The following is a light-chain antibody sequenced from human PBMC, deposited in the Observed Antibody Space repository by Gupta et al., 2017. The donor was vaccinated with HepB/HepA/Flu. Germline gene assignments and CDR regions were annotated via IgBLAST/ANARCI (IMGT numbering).Light chain of an antibody. CDR3: SAWYSALNVWI. CDR2: RNG. J-gene: IGLJ3*02. Sequence: QAGLTQPPSLSKDLRQTATLTCTGNSNNVGNQGAAWLQQHQGHPPKLLYYRNGNRPAGISERFSASRSGNTASLTISGLQPEDEADYYCSAWYSALNVWIFGGGTRLAVL. CDR1: SNNVGNQG. V-gene: IGLV10-54*04.